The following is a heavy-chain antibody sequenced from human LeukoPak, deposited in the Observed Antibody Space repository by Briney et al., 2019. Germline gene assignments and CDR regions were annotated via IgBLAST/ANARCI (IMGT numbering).Heavy chain of an antibody. D-gene: IGHD6-13*01. Sequence: GGSLRLSCEVSGFTFSSYRMNWVRQAPGKGLEWVANIKQDGSDKYYVDSVKGRFTISRDNAKNSLYLQMNSLRAEDTAVYYCAIIPRAAAGPSARSPFHYWGQGTLVTVSS. J-gene: IGHJ4*02. CDR3: AIIPRAAAGPSARSPFHY. CDR2: IKQDGSDK. CDR1: GFTFSSYR. V-gene: IGHV3-7*01.